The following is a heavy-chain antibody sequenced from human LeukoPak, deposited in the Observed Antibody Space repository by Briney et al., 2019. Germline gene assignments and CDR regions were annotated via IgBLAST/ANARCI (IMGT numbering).Heavy chain of an antibody. Sequence: TGGSLRLSCLTSGFTLSTNAMSWVRQAPGKGLEWVSVISGSGGSTYYADSVKGRFTISRDNSKNTLYLQMNSLRAEDTAVYYCAKVRYDSSGYQSPYFDYWGQGILVTVSS. J-gene: IGHJ4*02. D-gene: IGHD3-22*01. CDR3: AKVRYDSSGYQSPYFDY. CDR1: GFTLSTNA. V-gene: IGHV3-23*01. CDR2: ISGSGGST.